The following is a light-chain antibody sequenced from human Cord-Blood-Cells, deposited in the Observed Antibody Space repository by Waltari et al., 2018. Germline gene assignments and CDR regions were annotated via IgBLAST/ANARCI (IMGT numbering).Light chain of an antibody. CDR3: SSYTSSSTWV. Sequence: QSALTQPASVSGSPGQSITISCTGTSSAVGGYNYAPWYQQHPGKAPKLMIDDVSNRPSGVSNRFSGSKSGNTASLTISGLQAEDEADYYCSSYTSSSTWVFGGGTKLTVL. J-gene: IGLJ3*02. CDR1: SSAVGGYNY. V-gene: IGLV2-14*03. CDR2: DVS.